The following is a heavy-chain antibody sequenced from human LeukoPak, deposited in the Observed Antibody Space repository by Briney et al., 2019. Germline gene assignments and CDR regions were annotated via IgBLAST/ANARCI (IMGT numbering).Heavy chain of an antibody. D-gene: IGHD5-18*01. CDR2: IWYDGSNE. J-gene: IGHJ3*01. V-gene: IGHV3-33*06. Sequence: AGRSLTLSCAASGFTFSDYAMHWVRQAPGKGLEWVAHIWYDGSNEKYADSVKGRFIISRDNSKNALYFQMNSLRAEDTAVYYCAKGIQPSDKNGLDLWGQGTLGTVSS. CDR3: AKGIQPSDKNGLDL. CDR1: GFTFSDYA.